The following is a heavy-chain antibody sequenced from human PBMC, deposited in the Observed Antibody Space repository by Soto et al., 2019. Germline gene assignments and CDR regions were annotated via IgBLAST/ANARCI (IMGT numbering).Heavy chain of an antibody. D-gene: IGHD6-19*01. J-gene: IGHJ6*02. CDR2: IYYSGST. Sequence: SGTLSLTCTVSGGSISSGDYYWSWIRQPPGKGLEWIGYIYYSGSTYYNPSLKSRVTISVDTSKNQFSLKLSSVTAADTAVYYCAREDRIAVAGTGGRGYYYYGMDVWGQGTTVTVSS. V-gene: IGHV4-30-4*01. CDR1: GGSISSGDYY. CDR3: AREDRIAVAGTGGRGYYYYGMDV.